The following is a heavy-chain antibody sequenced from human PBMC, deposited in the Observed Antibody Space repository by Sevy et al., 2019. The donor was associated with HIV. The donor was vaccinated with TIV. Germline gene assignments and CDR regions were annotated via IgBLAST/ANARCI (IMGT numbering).Heavy chain of an antibody. CDR2: ISTYNT. J-gene: IGHJ1*01. CDR3: ARAPSGSQGPGQYFHH. CDR1: GYTFTSYG. Sequence: ASVKVSCKASGYTFTSYGITWVRQAPGQGLEWLGWISTYNTNCAQKLQGRVTMTTDTSTSTVYMELRSLRSDDTAVYYCARAPSGSQGPGQYFHHWGQGTLVTVSS. V-gene: IGHV1-18*01. D-gene: IGHD1-26*01.